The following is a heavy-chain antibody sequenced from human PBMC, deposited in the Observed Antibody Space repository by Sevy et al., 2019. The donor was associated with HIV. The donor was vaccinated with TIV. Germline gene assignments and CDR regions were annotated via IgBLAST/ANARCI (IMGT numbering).Heavy chain of an antibody. CDR3: AGSYFDSSGYSPLYYYGMDV. CDR1: GGTFSNYA. J-gene: IGHJ6*02. Sequence: ASVKISCKASGGTFSNYAISWVRQAPGQGLEWMGGFIPMFDTANYAQKFQGKVTLTADGSTTTAYMELSSLRSDDTAVYYYAGSYFDSSGYSPLYYYGMDVWGQGTTVTVSS. CDR2: FIPMFDTA. D-gene: IGHD3-22*01. V-gene: IGHV1-69*13.